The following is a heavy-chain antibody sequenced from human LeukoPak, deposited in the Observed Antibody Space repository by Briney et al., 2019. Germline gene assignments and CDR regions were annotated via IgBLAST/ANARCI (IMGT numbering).Heavy chain of an antibody. CDR1: GGSISSGGYS. CDR2: IYHSGST. V-gene: IGHV4-30-2*01. Sequence: SQTLSLTCAVSGGSISSGGYSWIWIRQPPGKGLEWIGYIYHSGSTYYNPSLKSRVTISVDRFKNQFSLKLSSVTAADTAVYYCARVSRSRSSGWALFDYWGQGTLVTVSS. CDR3: ARVSRSRSSGWALFDY. D-gene: IGHD6-19*01. J-gene: IGHJ4*02.